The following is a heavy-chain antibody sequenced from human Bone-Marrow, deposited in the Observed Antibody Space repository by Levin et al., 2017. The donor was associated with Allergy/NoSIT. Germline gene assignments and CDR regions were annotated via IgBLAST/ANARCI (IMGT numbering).Heavy chain of an antibody. CDR2: ISHDATDT. J-gene: IGHJ3*02. Sequence: PGGSLRLSCAASGFTFSKYAMSWVRQAPGKGLEWVSGISHDATDTHYADSVKGRFTISRDNSKNTLSLQMNSLRADDTAVYFCAKEAFDIWGQGTMVIVSS. CDR3: AKEAFDI. V-gene: IGHV3-23*01. CDR1: GFTFSKYA.